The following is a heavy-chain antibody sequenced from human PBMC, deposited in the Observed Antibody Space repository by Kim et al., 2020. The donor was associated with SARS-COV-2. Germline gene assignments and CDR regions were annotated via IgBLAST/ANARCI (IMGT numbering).Heavy chain of an antibody. CDR1: GFTFSSYA. Sequence: GGSLRLSCAASGFTFSSYAMSWVRQAPGKGLEWVSAISGSGGSTYYADSVKGRFTISRDNSKNTLYLQMNSLRAEDTAVYYCASHDFHRSGWYRVDYFDYWGQGTLVTVSS. CDR3: ASHDFHRSGWYRVDYFDY. CDR2: ISGSGGST. D-gene: IGHD6-19*01. J-gene: IGHJ4*02. V-gene: IGHV3-23*01.